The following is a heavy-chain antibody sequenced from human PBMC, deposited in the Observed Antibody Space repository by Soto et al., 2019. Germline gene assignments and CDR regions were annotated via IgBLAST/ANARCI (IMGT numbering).Heavy chain of an antibody. V-gene: IGHV4-4*07. Sequence: SETLSLTCTVSGGCISSFYWNWIRQPAGKGLEWIGRIYTSWSTNYNPCLQSRVTMSVDTSKNQFSLKLTSVTAANTAMYYCAREVAGVCSSTSGYADSYSGVDVWRQGTTVTVSS. CDR2: IYTSWST. CDR1: GGCISSFY. D-gene: IGHD2-2*01. J-gene: IGHJ6*02. CDR3: AREVAGVCSSTSGYADSYSGVDV.